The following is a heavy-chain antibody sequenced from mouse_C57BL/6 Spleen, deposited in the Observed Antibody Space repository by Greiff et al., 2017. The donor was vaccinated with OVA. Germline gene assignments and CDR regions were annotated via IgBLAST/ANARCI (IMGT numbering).Heavy chain of an antibody. Sequence: EVHLVESGGGLVKPGGSLKLSCAASGFTFSSYAMSWVRQTPEKRLEWVATISDGGSYTYYPDNVKGRFTISRDNAKNNLYLQMSHLKSEDTAMYYCARGLRIRGYAMDYWGQGTSVTVSS. CDR3: ARGLRIRGYAMDY. CDR2: ISDGGSYT. CDR1: GFTFSSYA. D-gene: IGHD3-2*02. J-gene: IGHJ4*01. V-gene: IGHV5-4*01.